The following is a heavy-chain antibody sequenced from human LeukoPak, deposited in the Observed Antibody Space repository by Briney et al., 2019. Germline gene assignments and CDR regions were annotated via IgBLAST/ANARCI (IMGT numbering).Heavy chain of an antibody. CDR3: ARGLDYGGNTLVLSASDM. J-gene: IGHJ3*02. CDR2: ISVYNGNT. D-gene: IGHD4-23*01. V-gene: IGHV1-18*01. Sequence: SVKVSCKASGSTFTNYGISWVRQAPGQGLEWMGWISVYNGNTKYAQNLQGRATMTTDTSTSTAYMELRSLRSDDTAVYYCARGLDYGGNTLVLSASDMWGQGTMVTVSS. CDR1: GSTFTNYG.